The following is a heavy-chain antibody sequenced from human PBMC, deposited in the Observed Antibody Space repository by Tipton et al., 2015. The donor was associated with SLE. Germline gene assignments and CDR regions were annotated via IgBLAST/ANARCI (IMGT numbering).Heavy chain of an antibody. CDR3: ARDPSEGSNDY. Sequence: SLRLSCAASGFTFSSYTMNWVRQAPGKGLEWVSSISASSGFLYYADSVKGRFTVSRDNAKNSLHLQMDSLRADDTGVYYCARDPSEGSNDYWGQGTLVTVSS. V-gene: IGHV3-21*03. J-gene: IGHJ4*02. CDR1: GFTFSSYT. CDR2: ISASSGFL. D-gene: IGHD1-26*01.